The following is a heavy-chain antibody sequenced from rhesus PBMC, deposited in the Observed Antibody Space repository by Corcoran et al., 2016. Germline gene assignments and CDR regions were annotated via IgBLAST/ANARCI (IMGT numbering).Heavy chain of an antibody. Sequence: QLQLQESGPGLVKPSETLSLPCAVSGGSIRSKHWSWIRLPPGQGLQWRGRISVSGGSTDYNPSLKRRVTISTDTTKNQFSLKLSSVTAADTAVYYCAREYWITGTTAYGLDSWGQGVVVTVSS. J-gene: IGHJ6*01. CDR3: AREYWITGTTAYGLDS. CDR2: ISVSGGST. V-gene: IGHV4-173*01. D-gene: IGHD1-26*01. CDR1: GGSIRSKH.